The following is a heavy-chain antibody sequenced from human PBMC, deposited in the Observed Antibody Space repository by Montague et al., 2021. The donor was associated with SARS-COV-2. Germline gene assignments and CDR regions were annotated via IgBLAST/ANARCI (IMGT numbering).Heavy chain of an antibody. D-gene: IGHD6-13*01. CDR2: IYYSGST. J-gene: IGHJ6*02. CDR1: GSSISSYY. CDR3: ARVGRQQLVRLSGMDV. V-gene: IGHV4-59*12. Sequence: SETLSLTCTVSGSSISSYYWSWIRQPPGKGLEWIGSIYYSGSTYYNPSLKSRVTISVDTPKNQFSLKLSSVTAADTAVYYCARVGRQQLVRLSGMDVWGQGTTVTVSS.